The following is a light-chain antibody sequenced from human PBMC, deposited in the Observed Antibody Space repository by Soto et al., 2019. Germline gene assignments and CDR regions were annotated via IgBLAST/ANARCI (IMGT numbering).Light chain of an antibody. CDR3: MQSTQLPPT. CDR2: MGS. CDR1: QSLLYSNGYNY. J-gene: IGKJ5*01. V-gene: IGKV2-28*01. Sequence: EIVMTQSPLSLPVTPGESASISCRSSQSLLYSNGYNYLDWYLQKPGQSPQLLIYMGSNRASGVPERFSGSGSGTDFTLEISRVETDDVGIYYCMQSTQLPPTFGQGTRLEIK.